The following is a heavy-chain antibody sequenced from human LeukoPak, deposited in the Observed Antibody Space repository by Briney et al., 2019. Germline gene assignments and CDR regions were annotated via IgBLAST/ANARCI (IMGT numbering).Heavy chain of an antibody. J-gene: IGHJ4*02. CDR2: IFYSGST. Sequence: PSETLSLTCTVSGGSISTSNYYWGWIRQPPGKGLEWIGNIFYSGSTYYSPSLRSRVTISLDTSRNQFSLKLNSVTAADTAVYYCARDRYYYDSSGYSIFDYWGQGTLVTVSS. D-gene: IGHD3-22*01. V-gene: IGHV4-39*07. CDR1: GGSISTSNYY. CDR3: ARDRYYYDSSGYSIFDY.